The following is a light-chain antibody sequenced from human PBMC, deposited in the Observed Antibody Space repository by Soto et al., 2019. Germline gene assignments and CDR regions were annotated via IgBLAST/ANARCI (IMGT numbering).Light chain of an antibody. V-gene: IGLV1-40*01. CDR2: GNS. CDR1: CSNIGAGYD. Sequence: QSALTQPPSVSGAPGQRVTISCTGSCSNIGAGYDVHWYQQLPGTAPKLLIYGNSNRPSGVPDRFSGSKSGTSASLAITGLKAEDEADYYCQSYDSSLSGSNVFGTGTKATVL. J-gene: IGLJ1*01. CDR3: QSYDSSLSGSNV.